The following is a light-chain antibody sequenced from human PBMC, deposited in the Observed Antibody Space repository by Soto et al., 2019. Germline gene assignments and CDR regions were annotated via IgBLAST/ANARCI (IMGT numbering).Light chain of an antibody. CDR2: RNN. J-gene: IGLJ2*01. Sequence: QSVLTQPPSASGTPGQRVTISCSGSSSNVGSYYVYWYQQLPGTAPKLLIYRNNQRPSGVPDRFSGSKSGTSASLAISGLRSEDDADYYCAAWDDMLSGPAVVFGGGTKLTVL. CDR3: AAWDDMLSGPAVV. V-gene: IGLV1-47*01. CDR1: SSNVGSYY.